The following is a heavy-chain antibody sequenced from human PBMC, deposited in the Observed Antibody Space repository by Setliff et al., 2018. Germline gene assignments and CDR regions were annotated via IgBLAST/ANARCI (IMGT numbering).Heavy chain of an antibody. D-gene: IGHD3-3*01. J-gene: IGHJ4*02. CDR3: AKDVAITIFGVVTSSPH. Sequence: PGGSLRLSCAASGFTFSNYAMSWVRQAPGKGLEWVSAISNSGGGPYYADSVKGRFTISRDNSKNTLFLQMNSLRAEDTAVYCAKDVAITIFGVVTSSPHWGQGTLVTVSS. V-gene: IGHV3-23*01. CDR1: GFTFSNYA. CDR2: ISNSGGGP.